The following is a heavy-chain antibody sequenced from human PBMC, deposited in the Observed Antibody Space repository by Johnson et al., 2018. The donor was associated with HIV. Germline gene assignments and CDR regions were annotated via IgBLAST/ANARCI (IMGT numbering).Heavy chain of an antibody. Sequence: EVQLVESGGGLVQPGRSLRLSCAASGFTFDDYAMHWVRQAPGKGLESVSGISWTSGSIGYADSVKGRFTIPRDNAKNSLYLQMNSLRAEDTALYYCAKDRDLAAAGTDAFDIWGQGTMVTVSS. J-gene: IGHJ3*02. CDR1: GFTFDDYA. V-gene: IGHV3-9*01. CDR2: ISWTSGSI. D-gene: IGHD6-13*01. CDR3: AKDRDLAAAGTDAFDI.